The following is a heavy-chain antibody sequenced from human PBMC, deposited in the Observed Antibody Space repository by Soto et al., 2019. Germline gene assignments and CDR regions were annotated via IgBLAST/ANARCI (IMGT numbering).Heavy chain of an antibody. CDR2: INHSGST. V-gene: IGHV4-34*01. J-gene: IGHJ4*02. D-gene: IGHD6-13*01. CDR1: GGSFSGYY. Sequence: SETLSLTCAVYGGSFSGYYWSWIRQPPGKGLEWIGEINHSGSTNYNPSLKSRVTISVDTSKNQFSLKLSSVTAADTAVYYCARGPIAAAARYYFDYWGQGPLVTVSS. CDR3: ARGPIAAAARYYFDY.